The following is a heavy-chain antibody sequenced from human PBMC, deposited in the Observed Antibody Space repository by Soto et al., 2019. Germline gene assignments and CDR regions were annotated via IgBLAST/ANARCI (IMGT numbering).Heavy chain of an antibody. V-gene: IGHV4-39*01. Sequence: SETLSLTCTVSGGSITSSSYYWGWIRQPPGKGLEWIGSIYYSGNTYYNPSLKSRVTIFVDTSRTQFSLKLRSVTAADTAVYYCARQGSSWPYYFDSWGQGTLVTVSS. CDR1: GGSITSSSYY. CDR2: IYYSGNT. D-gene: IGHD6-13*01. J-gene: IGHJ4*02. CDR3: ARQGSSWPYYFDS.